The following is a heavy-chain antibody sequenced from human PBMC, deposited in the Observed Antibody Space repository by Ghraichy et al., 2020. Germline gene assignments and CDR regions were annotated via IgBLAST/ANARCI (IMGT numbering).Heavy chain of an antibody. J-gene: IGHJ5*02. D-gene: IGHD4-17*01. CDR2: ISSSSSTI. CDR3: ARGTTVTTMNWFDP. V-gene: IGHV3-48*02. Sequence: GGSLRLSCAASGFTFSSYSMNWVRQAPGKGLEWVSYISSSSSTIYYADSVKGRFTISRDNAKNSLYLQMNSLRDEDTAVYYCARGTTVTTMNWFDPWGQGTLVTVSS. CDR1: GFTFSSYS.